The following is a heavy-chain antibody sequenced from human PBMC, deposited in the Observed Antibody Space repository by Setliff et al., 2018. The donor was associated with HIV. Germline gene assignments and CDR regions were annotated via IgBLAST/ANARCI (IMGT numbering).Heavy chain of an antibody. D-gene: IGHD4-4*01. CDR2: INHSGST. V-gene: IGHV4-34*01. CDR1: GGSFRGYY. Sequence: SETLSLTCAVYGGSFRGYYWSGIRKPPGKGLEWIGEINHSGSTNYNPSLKSRVTISVETSKNQFSLKLSSVTAADTAVYYCANTPPSVTTFHLDRSYYFDYWGQGTLVTVSS. CDR3: ANTPPSVTTFHLDRSYYFDY. J-gene: IGHJ4*02.